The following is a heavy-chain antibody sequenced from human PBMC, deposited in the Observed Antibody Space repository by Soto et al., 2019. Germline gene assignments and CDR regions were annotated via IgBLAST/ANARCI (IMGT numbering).Heavy chain of an antibody. V-gene: IGHV3-23*01. Sequence: PGGSLRLSCAASGFTFSSYAMSWVRLAPGKGLEWVSGISGSGGSTYYGDSVKGRFTISRDNSKNTLYLQMNSLRAEDTAVYYCSRGSSRFQDPYYYYAMDVWGQGTTVTVSS. D-gene: IGHD6-13*01. CDR2: ISGSGGST. CDR1: GFTFSSYA. CDR3: SRGSSRFQDPYYYYAMDV. J-gene: IGHJ6*02.